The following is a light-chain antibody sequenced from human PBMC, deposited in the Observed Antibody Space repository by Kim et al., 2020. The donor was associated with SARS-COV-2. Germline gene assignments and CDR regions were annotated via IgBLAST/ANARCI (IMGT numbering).Light chain of an antibody. V-gene: IGKV1-9*01. Sequence: ASVGDGVTCTCRASQGISSYLAGYQQKPGKVPKLLMYTASTLQSGVPSRFSGSGSGTEFTLTISSLQPEDFATYYCQQLNGYPLTFGGGTKVDIK. CDR3: QQLNGYPLT. J-gene: IGKJ4*01. CDR1: QGISSY. CDR2: TAS.